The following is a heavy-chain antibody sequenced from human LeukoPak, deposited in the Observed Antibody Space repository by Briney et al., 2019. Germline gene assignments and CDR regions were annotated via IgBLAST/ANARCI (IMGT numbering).Heavy chain of an antibody. Sequence: GSLRLSCAASGFTFSSYSMNWVRQAPGKRLEWVSSISSSSSYIYYADSVKGRFTISRDNSKNTLYLQMNSLRAEDTAVYYCARGPNIVVVPAASHYYYGMDVWGQGTTVTVSS. D-gene: IGHD2-2*01. J-gene: IGHJ6*02. CDR1: GFTFSSYS. V-gene: IGHV3-21*01. CDR3: ARGPNIVVVPAASHYYYGMDV. CDR2: ISSSSSYI.